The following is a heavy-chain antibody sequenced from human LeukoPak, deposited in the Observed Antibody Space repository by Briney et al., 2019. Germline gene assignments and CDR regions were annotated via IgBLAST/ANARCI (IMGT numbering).Heavy chain of an antibody. CDR1: GGSFSGYY. CDR3: ARGHPNYYGSGRRYYYYMDV. D-gene: IGHD3-10*01. CDR2: INHSGST. Sequence: SETLSLTCAVYGGSFSGYYWSWIRQPPGKGLEWIGEINHSGSTNYNPSLKSRVTISVDTSKNQFSLKLSSVTAADTAVYYCARGHPNYYGSGRRYYYYMDVWGKGTTVTVSS. J-gene: IGHJ6*03. V-gene: IGHV4-34*01.